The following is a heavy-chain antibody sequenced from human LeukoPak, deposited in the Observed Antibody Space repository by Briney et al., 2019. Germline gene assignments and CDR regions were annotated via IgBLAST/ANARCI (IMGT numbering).Heavy chain of an antibody. CDR1: GFTFSSYA. CDR3: ARANRPFHTSGWYKDY. V-gene: IGHV3-30-3*01. D-gene: IGHD6-19*01. Sequence: GGSLRLSCAASGFTFSSYAMHWVRQAPGKGLEGVALISYDGSGQYYTESVKGRFTISRDNSKNTLYLQVNSLRVEDTAVYYCARANRPFHTSGWYKDYWGQGTLVTVSS. CDR2: ISYDGSGQ. J-gene: IGHJ4*02.